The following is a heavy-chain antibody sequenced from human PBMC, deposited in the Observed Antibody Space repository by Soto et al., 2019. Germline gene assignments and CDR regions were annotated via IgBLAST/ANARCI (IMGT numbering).Heavy chain of an antibody. CDR1: GGSISSGGYS. J-gene: IGHJ5*02. D-gene: IGHD4-17*01. CDR2: IYHSGST. V-gene: IGHV4-30-2*01. CDR3: ARGDYADNWFDP. Sequence: NPSETLSLTCAVSGGSISSGGYSWSWIRQPPGKGLEWIGYIYHSGSTYYNPSLKSRVTISVDRSKNQFSLKLSSVTAADTAVYYCARGDYADNWFDPWGQGTLVTVSS.